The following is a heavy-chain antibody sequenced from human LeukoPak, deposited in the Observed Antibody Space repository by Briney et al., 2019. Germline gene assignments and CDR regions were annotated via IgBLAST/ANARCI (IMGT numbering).Heavy chain of an antibody. CDR3: ARDYVSDTAMVLYYYGMDV. CDR1: GFPFSSYG. J-gene: IGHJ6*02. V-gene: IGHV3-33*01. CDR2: LVYDARS. D-gene: IGHD5-18*01. Sequence: PGTSLRLSCAASGFPFSSYGMHWVRQAPGKGLEWVARLVYDARSDYANSVKGRFSISRDDSKNTLFLQMNSLRAEDTAVYYCARDYVSDTAMVLYYYGMDVWGQGTTVTVSS.